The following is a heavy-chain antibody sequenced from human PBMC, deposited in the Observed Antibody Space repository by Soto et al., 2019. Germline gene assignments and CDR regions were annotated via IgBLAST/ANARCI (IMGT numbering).Heavy chain of an antibody. CDR1: GFTFTSSA. CDR3: AAGRDDYGDYSDYYYYMDV. Sequence: ASVKVSCKASGFTFTSSAMQLVRQARGQRLEWIGWIVVGSGNTNYAQKFQERVTITRDMSTSTAYMELSSLRSEDTAVYYCAAGRDDYGDYSDYYYYMDVWGKGTTVTVSS. D-gene: IGHD4-17*01. V-gene: IGHV1-58*02. J-gene: IGHJ6*03. CDR2: IVVGSGNT.